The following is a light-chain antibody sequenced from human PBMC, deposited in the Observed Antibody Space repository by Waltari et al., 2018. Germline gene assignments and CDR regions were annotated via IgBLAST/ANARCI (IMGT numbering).Light chain of an antibody. CDR3: QSADSSGTYRVI. Sequence: SYELTQPPSVSVSPGQTARITCSGDALPKLNAYWYQQKAGQAPVLVIYKDSERPSGIPGRFSGSSSGTTVTLTISGVQAEDEADYYCQSADSSGTYRVIFGGGTKLTVL. CDR1: ALPKLN. CDR2: KDS. J-gene: IGLJ2*01. V-gene: IGLV3-25*03.